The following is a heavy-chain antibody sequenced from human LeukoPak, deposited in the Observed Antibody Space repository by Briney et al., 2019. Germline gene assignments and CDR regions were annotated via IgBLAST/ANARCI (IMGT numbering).Heavy chain of an antibody. CDR2: IYYSGTT. V-gene: IGHV4-39*02. Sequence: SETLSLTCTVSGGSISSSSYYWGWIRQPPGEGLEWIGSIYYSGTTYYNPSLKSRVTISVDTSKNQFSLKLSSVTAADTAVYYCARADADYGEFDYWGQGTLVTVSS. D-gene: IGHD4-17*01. J-gene: IGHJ4*02. CDR1: GGSISSSSYY. CDR3: ARADADYGEFDY.